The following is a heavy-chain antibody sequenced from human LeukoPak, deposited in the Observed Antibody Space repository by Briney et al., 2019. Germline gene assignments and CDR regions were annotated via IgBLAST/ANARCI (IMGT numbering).Heavy chain of an antibody. CDR3: ASAPYCSSTSCYTPLNY. CDR2: INPNSGGT. D-gene: IGHD2-2*02. Sequence: ASVKVSCKASGYTFTGYYMHWVRQAPGQGLEWMGWINPNSGGTNYAQKFQGRVTMTRGTSISTAYMELSRLRSDDTAVYYCASAPYCSSTSCYTPLNYGGQGTRVTVSS. J-gene: IGHJ4*02. CDR1: GYTFTGYY. V-gene: IGHV1-2*02.